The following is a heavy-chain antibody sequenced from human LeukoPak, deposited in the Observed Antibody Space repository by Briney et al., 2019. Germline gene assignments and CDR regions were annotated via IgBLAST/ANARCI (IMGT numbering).Heavy chain of an antibody. V-gene: IGHV3-48*01. Sequence: HPGGSLRLSCAASGFPFSSYSMNWVRQAPGKGLEWVSYISASGSNIYYLDSVKGRFTVSRDNAMNSLFLQMDRPRAEDTAAYYCVRVKGTYFDFWGQGTLVTVSS. CDR2: ISASGSNI. J-gene: IGHJ4*02. D-gene: IGHD1-1*01. CDR1: GFPFSSYS. CDR3: VRVKGTYFDF.